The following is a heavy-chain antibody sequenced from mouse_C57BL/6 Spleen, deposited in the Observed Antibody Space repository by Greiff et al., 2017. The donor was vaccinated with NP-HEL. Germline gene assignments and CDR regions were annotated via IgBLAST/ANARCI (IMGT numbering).Heavy chain of an antibody. J-gene: IGHJ4*01. Sequence: VQLQQPGAELVKPGASVKLSCKASGYTFTSYWMHWVKQRPGQGLEWIGMIHPNSGSTNYNEKFKSKATLTVDKSSSTAYMQLSSLTSEDSAVYYCARAGSYYDYDGGYAMDYWGQGTSVTVSS. V-gene: IGHV1-64*01. D-gene: IGHD2-4*01. CDR3: ARAGSYYDYDGGYAMDY. CDR1: GYTFTSYW. CDR2: IHPNSGST.